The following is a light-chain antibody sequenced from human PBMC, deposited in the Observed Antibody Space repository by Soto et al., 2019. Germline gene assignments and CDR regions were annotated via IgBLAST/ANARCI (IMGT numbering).Light chain of an antibody. CDR3: SSYTSSSTRI. Sequence: QSVLTQPASVSGSPGQSITISCTGTSSDVGGYNYVSWYQQHPGKAPKLMIYEVSNRPSGVSNRFSGSKSANTASLTISGLQAEDEADYYCSSYTSSSTRIFGTGTKVTV. CDR1: SSDVGGYNY. V-gene: IGLV2-14*01. J-gene: IGLJ1*01. CDR2: EVS.